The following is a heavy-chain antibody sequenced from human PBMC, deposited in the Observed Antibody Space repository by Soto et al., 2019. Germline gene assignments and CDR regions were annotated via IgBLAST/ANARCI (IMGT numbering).Heavy chain of an antibody. CDR1: GGSISSSNW. J-gene: IGHJ4*02. CDR2: IHHSGST. Sequence: QVQLQESGPGLVKPSGTLALTCAVSGGSISSSNWWRWVRQPPGKGLERIGEIHHSGSTNYNPALRSRVTISVDKSKDQVSLKMSSGTAADTSVYYCARDGIAATGTWGQGTLVTVSS. CDR3: ARDGIAATGT. V-gene: IGHV4-4*02. D-gene: IGHD6-13*01.